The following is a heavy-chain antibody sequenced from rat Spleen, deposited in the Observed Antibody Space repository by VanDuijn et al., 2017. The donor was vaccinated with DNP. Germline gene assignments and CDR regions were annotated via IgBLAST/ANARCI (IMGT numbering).Heavy chain of an antibody. J-gene: IGHJ2*01. D-gene: IGHD1-11*01. V-gene: IGHV3-3*01. CDR2: INGAGST. CDR3: ARGPNYGGFLDYFAS. CDR1: GYSITSNY. Sequence: EVQLQESGPGLVKPSQSLSLTCSVTGYSITSNYWGWIRKFPENKLEWMGHINGAGSTNYNPSLKSRISITRDTSKNQFFLQVNSVTTEETAIYYCARGPNYGGFLDYFASWGQGFMVTVSS.